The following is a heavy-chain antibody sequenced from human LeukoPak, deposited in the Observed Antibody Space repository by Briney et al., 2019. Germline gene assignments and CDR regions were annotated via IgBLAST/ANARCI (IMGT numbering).Heavy chain of an antibody. CDR1: GFTFSKYW. V-gene: IGHV3-7*01. CDR3: ARDQTGYFDY. CDR2: IKQDGSDK. Sequence: GGSLRLSCAASGFTFSKYWMTWVHQAPGKGLEWVANIKQDGSDKYYVDAVKGRFTISKDNAKNSLYLQMNSLRAEDTAVYYCARDQTGYFDYWGQGTLVTVSS. J-gene: IGHJ4*02.